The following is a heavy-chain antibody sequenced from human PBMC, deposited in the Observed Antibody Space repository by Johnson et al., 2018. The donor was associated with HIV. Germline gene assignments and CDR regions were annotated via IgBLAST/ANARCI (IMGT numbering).Heavy chain of an antibody. V-gene: IGHV3-23*04. CDR3: AKGLRYFDWLGANDACDI. J-gene: IGHJ3*02. CDR1: GFAFSSFA. CDR2: ISGSGGST. D-gene: IGHD3-9*01. Sequence: VRLVESGGGLVQPGGSLRLSCAASGFAFSSFAVTWVRQAPGKGLEWVSAISGSGGSTYYADSVKGRFTIPRDNSKKTLYLQMNSLRAEDTAVYYCAKGLRYFDWLGANDACDIWGQGTMVTVSS.